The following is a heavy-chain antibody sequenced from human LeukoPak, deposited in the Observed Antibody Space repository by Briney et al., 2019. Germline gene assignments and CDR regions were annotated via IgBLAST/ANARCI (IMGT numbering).Heavy chain of an antibody. J-gene: IGHJ4*02. D-gene: IGHD2-2*02. CDR3: PNSLNLVAPAAIVY. CDR1: GFTFSSYA. Sequence: GSLRLSCAASGFTFSSYAMSWVRQAPGKGLEWVSAISGSGGSTYYADSVKGRFTISRDNSKNTLYLQMNSLRAEDTAVYYCPNSLNLVAPAAIVYWGQGTLVTVSS. V-gene: IGHV3-23*01. CDR2: ISGSGGST.